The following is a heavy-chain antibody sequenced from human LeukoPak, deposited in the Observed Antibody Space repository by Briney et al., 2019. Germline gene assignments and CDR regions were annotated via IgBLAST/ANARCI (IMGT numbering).Heavy chain of an antibody. V-gene: IGHV3-23*01. D-gene: IGHD3-10*01. CDR3: AKGRTGSSHLNYYCGSGRSDAFDI. CDR2: ISGSGGRT. Sequence: GGSLRLSCAASECTFSTDAMSWVRQAPGKGLEGVSVISGSGGRTYYPESVKGRFTISRDNSKNPLYLQMNRLRAEDTAVYYCAKGRTGSSHLNYYCGSGRSDAFDIWGQGTMVTVSS. CDR1: ECTFSTDA. J-gene: IGHJ3*02.